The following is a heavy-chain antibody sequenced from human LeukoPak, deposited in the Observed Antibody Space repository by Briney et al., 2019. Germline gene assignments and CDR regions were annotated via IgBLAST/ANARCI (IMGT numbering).Heavy chain of an antibody. V-gene: IGHV1-2*02. CDR2: INPNSGT. Sequence: ASVKVSCKASGYTFTGYYIHWVRQAPGQGLEWMGWINPNSGTNYAQKFQGRVTMTGDTSISTAYMELSRLRSDDTAVYYCARGKMKGDDFDYWGQGTLVTVSS. J-gene: IGHJ4*02. CDR1: GYTFTGYY. CDR3: ARGKMKGDDFDY. D-gene: IGHD2-21*02.